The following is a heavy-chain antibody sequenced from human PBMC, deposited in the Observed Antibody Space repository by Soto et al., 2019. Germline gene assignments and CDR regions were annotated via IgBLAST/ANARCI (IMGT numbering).Heavy chain of an antibody. D-gene: IGHD4-17*01. J-gene: IGHJ4*02. CDR3: ARSLVRYGNNSCFDN. Sequence: QVQLVESGGGVVQPVRSLRLSCAASGFTFSNYGLHWVRQAPGKGLEWVAVIWYDGSNKYYGDSVKGRFTISRDNSKNTLYLQMNSLRAEDMAIYYCARSLVRYGNNSCFDNWGQGSLVTVSS. CDR2: IWYDGSNK. CDR1: GFTFSNYG. V-gene: IGHV3-33*01.